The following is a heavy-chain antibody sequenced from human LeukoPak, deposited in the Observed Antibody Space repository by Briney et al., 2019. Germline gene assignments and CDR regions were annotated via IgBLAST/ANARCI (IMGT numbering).Heavy chain of an antibody. CDR2: IYYSGST. Sequence: SETLSLTCTVSGGSISSSSYYWGWIRQPPGKGLEWIGTIYYSGSTYYNPSLKSRVTISVDTSKNQFSLKLSSVTAADTAVYYCARGFSGWSLYEFDYWGQGTLVTVSS. V-gene: IGHV4-39*07. CDR3: ARGFSGWSLYEFDY. J-gene: IGHJ4*02. D-gene: IGHD6-19*01. CDR1: GGSISSSSYY.